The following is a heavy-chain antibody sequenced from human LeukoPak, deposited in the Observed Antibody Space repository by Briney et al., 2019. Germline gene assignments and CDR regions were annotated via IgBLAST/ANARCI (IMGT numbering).Heavy chain of an antibody. V-gene: IGHV3-23*01. CDR1: GFTFSSYA. J-gene: IGHJ4*02. CDR3: ATSSYGGYYFYFDY. D-gene: IGHD3-22*01. Sequence: GGSLRLSCAASGFTFSSYAMSWVRQAPGKGLEWVSAISGSGGSTYYADSVKGRFTISRDNSKNTLYLQMNSLRAEDTAVYYCATSSYGGYYFYFDYWGKGTLVTVSS. CDR2: ISGSGGST.